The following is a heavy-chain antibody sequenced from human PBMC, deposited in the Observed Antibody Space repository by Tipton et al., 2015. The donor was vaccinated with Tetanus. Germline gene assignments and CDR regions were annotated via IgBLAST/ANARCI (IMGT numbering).Heavy chain of an antibody. J-gene: IGHJ5*01. D-gene: IGHD6-6*01. CDR1: GYIFTNYW. Sequence: QLVQSGAEVKKPGESLKISCKGSGYIFTNYWIGWVRQTPGKGLEWMGIIFPSDSGTRYSPTFRGQVTISVDKSINTAYLQWSSLVASDTAVYYCARHGSIGARQNRFDSWGQGTLVTVSS. CDR2: IFPSDSGT. CDR3: ARHGSIGARQNRFDS. V-gene: IGHV5-51*01.